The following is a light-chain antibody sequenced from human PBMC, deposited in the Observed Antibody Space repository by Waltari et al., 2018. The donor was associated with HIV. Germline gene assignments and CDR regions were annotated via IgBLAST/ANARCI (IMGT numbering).Light chain of an antibody. CDR2: DAS. J-gene: IGKJ4*01. Sequence: EIVMTQSPATLSVSPGERATLSCRASQSVNSTLAWYQQKPDQAPSLLIYDASATATGIPARFSGGGCGAAFTLTISSLQSEHSAVYYCQQYNTWTPENTFGGGTKVEIK. V-gene: IGKV3-15*01. CDR3: QQYNTWTPENT. CDR1: QSVNST.